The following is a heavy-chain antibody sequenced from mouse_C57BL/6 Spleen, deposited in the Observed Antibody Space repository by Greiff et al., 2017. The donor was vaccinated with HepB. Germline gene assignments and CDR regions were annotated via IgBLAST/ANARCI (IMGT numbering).Heavy chain of an antibody. CDR2: ISYDGSN. D-gene: IGHD2-4*01. CDR1: GYSITSGYY. CDR3: AREVYDYDAYWYFDV. Sequence: EVKLLESGPGLVKPSQSLSLTCSVTGYSITSGYYWNWIRQFPGNKLEWMGYISYDGSNNYNPSLKNRISITRDTSKNQFFLKLNSVTTEDTATYYCAREVYDYDAYWYFDVWGTGTTVTVSS. J-gene: IGHJ1*03. V-gene: IGHV3-6*01.